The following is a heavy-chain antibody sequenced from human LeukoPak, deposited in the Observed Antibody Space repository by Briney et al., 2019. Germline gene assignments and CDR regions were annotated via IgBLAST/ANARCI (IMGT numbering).Heavy chain of an antibody. CDR3: AKDPLRGYSSSSFFDY. D-gene: IGHD6-13*01. CDR1: GFTFSSYW. V-gene: IGHV3-74*01. CDR2: INSDGSST. Sequence: PGGSLRLSCAASGFTFSSYWMHWVRQAPGKGLVWVSRINSDGSSTSYADSVRGRFTISRDNAKNTLYLQMNSLRAEDTAVYYCAKDPLRGYSSSSFFDYWGQGTLVTVSS. J-gene: IGHJ4*02.